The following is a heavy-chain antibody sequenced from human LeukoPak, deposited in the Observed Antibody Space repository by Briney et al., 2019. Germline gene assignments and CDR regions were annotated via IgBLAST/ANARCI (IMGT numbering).Heavy chain of an antibody. D-gene: IGHD3-3*01. CDR1: GCTFSSYA. CDR3: ARGGLRFLEWFETEGWFDP. J-gene: IGHJ5*02. CDR2: IIPIFGTA. Sequence: SLKVSCKASGCTFSSYAISWVRQAPGQGLEWMGGIIPIFGTANYAQKFQGRVTITADESTSTAYMELSSLRSEDTAVYYCARGGLRFLEWFETEGWFDPWGQGTLVTVSS. V-gene: IGHV1-69*13.